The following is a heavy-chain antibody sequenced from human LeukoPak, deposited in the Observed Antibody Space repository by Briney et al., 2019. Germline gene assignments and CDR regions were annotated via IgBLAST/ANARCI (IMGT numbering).Heavy chain of an antibody. V-gene: IGHV3-23*01. Sequence: GGSLTLSCAASGFTFSTYSMSWVRQTPGKGLEWVSVINDNGDTTFYADSVRGRFTISRDNSKNTLYLHMNTLRADDTAIYYCARENSSSWYPFEYYYYYMDVWGKGTTVTVSS. D-gene: IGHD6-13*01. CDR1: GFTFSTYS. J-gene: IGHJ6*03. CDR2: INDNGDTT. CDR3: ARENSSSWYPFEYYYYYMDV.